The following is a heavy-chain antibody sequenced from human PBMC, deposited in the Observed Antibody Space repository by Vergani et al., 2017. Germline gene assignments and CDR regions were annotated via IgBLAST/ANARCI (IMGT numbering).Heavy chain of an antibody. CDR3: ARTESFILRYFHWAL. Sequence: QLHLQESGPGLVKPSETLSLTCTVSGGSITSSSYYWGWIRQPPGKGLEWIGNIYHSGGAYYNPSLKGRFTISVDTSKNQFSLEVTSLTAADTAIYFCARTESFILRYFHWALWGQGTLVTVSS. CDR1: GGSITSSSYY. CDR2: IYHSGGA. J-gene: IGHJ4*02. V-gene: IGHV4-39*01. D-gene: IGHD3-9*01.